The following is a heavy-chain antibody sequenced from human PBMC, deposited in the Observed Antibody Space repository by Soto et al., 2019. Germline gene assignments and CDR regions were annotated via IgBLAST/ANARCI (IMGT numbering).Heavy chain of an antibody. Sequence: QVTVKESGPVLVKPTETLTLTCTVSGFSLSNAGLGVSWIRQPPGKALEWVAHIFSNDEKSYSTSLKSRLTISTDTAKSQVVLIMTTMDPVDTATYYCASTYSTSWYWFDPWGQGTLVTVSS. V-gene: IGHV2-26*04. J-gene: IGHJ5*02. CDR2: IFSNDEK. D-gene: IGHD6-13*01. CDR1: GFSLSNAGLG. CDR3: ASTYSTSWYWFDP.